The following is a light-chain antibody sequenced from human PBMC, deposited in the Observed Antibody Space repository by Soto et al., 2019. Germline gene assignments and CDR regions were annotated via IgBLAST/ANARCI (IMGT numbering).Light chain of an antibody. V-gene: IGKV2-28*01. CDR3: MQALQTPPT. CDR2: LGS. J-gene: IGKJ1*01. Sequence: DIVMTQSPLSLPVTPGEPASISCRSSQSLMHSNGYKYVDWYLQKSGQSPQLLIYLGSSRASGVPDRFSGSASGTDFTLKISRVEAEDVGVYYCMQALQTPPTFGQGTKVEIK. CDR1: QSLMHSNGYKY.